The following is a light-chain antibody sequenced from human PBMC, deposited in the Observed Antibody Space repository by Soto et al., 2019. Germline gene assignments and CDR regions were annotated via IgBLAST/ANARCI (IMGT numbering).Light chain of an antibody. V-gene: IGKV3-11*01. Sequence: EIVLTQSPATLSLSPGERATLSCRASQSVSSYLAWYQQKPGQAPRLLIYDASNRATGIPARFSGSGSGTDFTPTFSNLEPKIFTVYYCQNRRNCLTSGGGTKGDIK. CDR2: DAS. CDR3: QNRRNCLT. J-gene: IGKJ4*01. CDR1: QSVSSY.